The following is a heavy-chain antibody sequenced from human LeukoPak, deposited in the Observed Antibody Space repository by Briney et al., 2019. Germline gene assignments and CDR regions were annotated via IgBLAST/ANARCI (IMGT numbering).Heavy chain of an antibody. J-gene: IGHJ3*02. CDR1: GFTFSSYS. CDR2: ISSSSSYI. D-gene: IGHD3-3*01. CDR3: ARAYYDFWSGPSPKLHDAFDI. V-gene: IGHV3-21*01. Sequence: GGSLRLSCAASGFTFSSYSMNWVRQAPGKGLEWVSSISSSSSYIYYAHSVKGRFTISRDNAKNSLYLQMNSLRAEDTAVYYCARAYYDFWSGPSPKLHDAFDIWGQGTMVTVSS.